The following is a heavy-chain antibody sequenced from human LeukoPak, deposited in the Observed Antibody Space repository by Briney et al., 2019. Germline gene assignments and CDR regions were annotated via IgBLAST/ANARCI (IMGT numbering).Heavy chain of an antibody. CDR2: IYYTGST. CDR1: GGSIRSTSYY. V-gene: IGHV4-39*07. J-gene: IGHJ4*02. Sequence: SETLSLTCTVSGGSIRSTSYYWGWIRQPPGKGLEWIGTIYYTGSTYYNPSLKSRVTISVDTSKNQFSLKLRSVTAADTAVYYCVSYSWVRGIIITSWGQGTLVTVSS. D-gene: IGHD3-10*01. CDR3: VSYSWVRGIIITS.